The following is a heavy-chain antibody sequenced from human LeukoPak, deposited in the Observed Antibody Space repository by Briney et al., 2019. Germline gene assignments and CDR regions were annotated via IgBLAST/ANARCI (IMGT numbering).Heavy chain of an antibody. CDR3: GRIKYSGSGTYYSDYYYFGMDV. V-gene: IGHV6-1*01. Sequence: SQTLSLTCAISGDSVSSNSAAWNWIRQSPPKALNCLERTYPSSNCYTNYAVSVKSRITIKADTSKNQFSLQLNSVTPEDTAVYYCGRIKYSGSGTYYSDYYYFGMDVWGQGTTVTVSS. CDR2: TYPSSNCYT. D-gene: IGHD3-10*01. J-gene: IGHJ6*02. CDR1: GDSVSSNSAA.